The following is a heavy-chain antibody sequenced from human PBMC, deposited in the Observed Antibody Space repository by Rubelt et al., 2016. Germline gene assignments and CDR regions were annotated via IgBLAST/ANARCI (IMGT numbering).Heavy chain of an antibody. CDR3: ARAELLLNY. J-gene: IGHJ4*02. D-gene: IGHD1-7*01. V-gene: IGHV3-23*01. CDR1: GFSFNTYA. CDR2: ISGSAGMT. Sequence: VGSLRLSCAASGFSFNTYAMSWVRQAPGKGLEWVSAISGSAGMTYYSDSVKGRFAISRDNSKNTLYLQMNSLRAEDTAVYYCARAELLLNYWGQGTLVTVSS.